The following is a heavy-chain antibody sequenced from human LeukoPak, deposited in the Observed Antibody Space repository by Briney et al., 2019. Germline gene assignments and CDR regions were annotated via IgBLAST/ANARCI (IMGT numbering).Heavy chain of an antibody. Sequence: SETLSLTCTVSGGSVSGCYWSWMRQPPGKGLEWIGYISYSARSNYNASLKSRATMSVDTSKNQVSLKLTSVTAADTAVYYCARYHSSGMDVWGQGTTVTVSS. CDR3: ARYHSSGMDV. CDR1: GGSVSGCY. D-gene: IGHD6-19*01. CDR2: ISYSARS. V-gene: IGHV4-59*02. J-gene: IGHJ6*02.